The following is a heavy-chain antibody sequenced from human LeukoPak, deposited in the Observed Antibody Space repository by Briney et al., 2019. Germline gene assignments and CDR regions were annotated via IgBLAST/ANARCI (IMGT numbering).Heavy chain of an antibody. V-gene: IGHV1-2*02. J-gene: IGHJ4*02. Sequence: ASVTVSCTASGYTFTDYYMHWVRQAPGQGLEWMGWINPNSGGTNYAQNFQGRVTMTRDTSISTAYMELSRLRSGDTAMYYCARVIAAASTRLDYWGQGTLVTVSS. CDR3: ARVIAAASTRLDY. D-gene: IGHD6-13*01. CDR1: GYTFTDYY. CDR2: INPNSGGT.